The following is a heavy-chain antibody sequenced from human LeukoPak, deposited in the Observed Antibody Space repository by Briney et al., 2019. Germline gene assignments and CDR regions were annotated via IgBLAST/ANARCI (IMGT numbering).Heavy chain of an antibody. CDR1: GFTFSSYA. CDR3: AKDYKAYCGGDCYPPLDY. Sequence: AGGSLRLSCAASGFTFSSYAMSWVRQAPGKGLEWVSAISGSGGSTYYADSVKGRFTISRDNSKNTLYLQMNSLRAEDTAVYYCAKDYKAYCGGDCYPPLDYWGQGTLVTVSS. V-gene: IGHV3-23*01. CDR2: ISGSGGST. D-gene: IGHD2-21*02. J-gene: IGHJ4*02.